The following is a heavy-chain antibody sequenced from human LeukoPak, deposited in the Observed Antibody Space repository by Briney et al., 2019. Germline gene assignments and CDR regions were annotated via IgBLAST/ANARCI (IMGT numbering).Heavy chain of an antibody. D-gene: IGHD2-2*01. J-gene: IGHJ4*02. CDR3: AREGYCNSTSCDKPFDC. CDR1: GYSFNSYG. Sequence: ASVKVSCKASGYSFNSYGISWVRQAPGQGLEWMGWISAYNGNTNYAQKFQDRFTMTTDTSTSTAYMELRSLRSDDTAVYYCAREGYCNSTSCDKPFDCWGPGALVTVSS. V-gene: IGHV1-18*01. CDR2: ISAYNGNT.